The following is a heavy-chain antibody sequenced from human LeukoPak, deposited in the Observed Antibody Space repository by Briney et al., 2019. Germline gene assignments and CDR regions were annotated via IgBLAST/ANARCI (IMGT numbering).Heavy chain of an antibody. D-gene: IGHD5-24*01. CDR2: IYYSGST. CDR1: GGSISSYY. V-gene: IGHV4-59*01. J-gene: IGHJ4*02. CDR3: ARGYNYPEEFDY. Sequence: SETLSLTCTVSGGSISSYYWSWIRQPPGKGLEWIGYIYYSGSTNYNPSLKSRVTISVDTSKNQFSLKLSSVTAADTAVYYCARGYNYPEEFDYWGQGTLVTVSS.